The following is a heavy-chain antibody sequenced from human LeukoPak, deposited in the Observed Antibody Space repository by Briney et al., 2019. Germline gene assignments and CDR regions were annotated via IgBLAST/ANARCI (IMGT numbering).Heavy chain of an antibody. D-gene: IGHD3-10*01. V-gene: IGHV1-24*01. CDR2: FDPEDGET. CDR3: ATGPAITMVRGVIRSGFDP. Sequence: ASVKVSCKVSGYTLTELSMHCVRQAPGKGLEWSGGFDPEDGETIYAQKFQGSVTMTEDTSTDTAYMELSSLRSEDTAVYYCATGPAITMVRGVIRSGFDPWGQGTLVTVSS. CDR1: GYTLTELS. J-gene: IGHJ5*02.